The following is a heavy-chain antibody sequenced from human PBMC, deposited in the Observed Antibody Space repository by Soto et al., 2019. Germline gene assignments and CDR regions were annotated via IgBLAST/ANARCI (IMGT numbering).Heavy chain of an antibody. V-gene: IGHV4-59*08. Sequence: SLTFTISGGSISGYYWTWIRQSPGKGLEYIGYIYSGNTNYNPSLNSRVTISVDTSKNQFSLKLSSVTAADTAVYYCGRISSRGDYAYWGQGTLVTVSS. CDR1: GGSISGYY. J-gene: IGHJ4*02. D-gene: IGHD3-16*01. CDR3: GRISSRGDYAY. CDR2: IYSGNT.